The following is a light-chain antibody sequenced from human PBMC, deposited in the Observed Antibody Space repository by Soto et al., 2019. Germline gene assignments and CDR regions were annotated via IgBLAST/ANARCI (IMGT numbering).Light chain of an antibody. CDR1: QSVLYNSDNKNY. V-gene: IGKV4-1*01. Sequence: DIVMTQSPDSLAVSLGERATINCKSSQSVLYNSDNKNYLAWYQQKPGQPPKLLIYWASTRDSGVPDRFSGSCSVAAFTLTITSLQAEDVAVYYCQQYYTTLTFGGGTKVEIK. J-gene: IGKJ4*01. CDR2: WAS. CDR3: QQYYTTLT.